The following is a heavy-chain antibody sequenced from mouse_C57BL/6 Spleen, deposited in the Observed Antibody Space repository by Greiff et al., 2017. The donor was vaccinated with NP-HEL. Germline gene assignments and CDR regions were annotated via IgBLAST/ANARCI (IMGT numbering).Heavy chain of an antibody. Sequence: QVQLKQSGAELVRPGTSVRMSCKASGYTFTNYWIGWAKQRPGHGLEWIGDIYPGGGYTNYNEKFKGKATLTADKSSSTAYMQFSSLTSEDSAIYYCARSDSSGAMDYWGQGTSVTVSS. D-gene: IGHD3-2*01. V-gene: IGHV1-63*01. CDR1: GYTFTNYW. J-gene: IGHJ4*01. CDR3: ARSDSSGAMDY. CDR2: IYPGGGYT.